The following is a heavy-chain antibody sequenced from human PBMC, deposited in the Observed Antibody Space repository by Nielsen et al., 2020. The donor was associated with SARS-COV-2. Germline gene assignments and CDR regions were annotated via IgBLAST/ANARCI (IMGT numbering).Heavy chain of an antibody. CDR2: ISYDGSNK. CDR1: GFTFSSYG. CDR3: AKDRYTRTNYFDY. J-gene: IGHJ4*02. V-gene: IGHV3-30*18. D-gene: IGHD2-2*02. Sequence: GGSLRPSCAASGFTFSSYGMHWVRQAPGKGLEWVAVISYDGSNKYYADSVKGRFTISRDNSKNTLYLQMNSLRAEDTAVYYCAKDRYTRTNYFDYWGQGTLVTVSS.